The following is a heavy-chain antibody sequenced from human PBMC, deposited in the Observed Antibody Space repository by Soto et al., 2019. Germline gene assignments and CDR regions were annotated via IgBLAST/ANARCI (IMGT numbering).Heavy chain of an antibody. J-gene: IGHJ6*01. V-gene: IGHV3-30-3*01. CDR1: GFTFSSYA. CDR3: ASEYDYSNYGYYYYGMEV. D-gene: IGHD4-4*01. Sequence: GGSLRLSCAASGFTFSSYAMHLVRQAPGKGLEWVAVISYDGSDKYYADSVKGRFTISGENSKNTLYLQMNSLRAEDTAVYYCASEYDYSNYGYYYYGMEVWGQGTTVTVSS. CDR2: ISYDGSDK.